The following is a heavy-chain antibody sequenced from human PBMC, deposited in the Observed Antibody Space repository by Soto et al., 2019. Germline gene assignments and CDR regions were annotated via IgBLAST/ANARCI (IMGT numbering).Heavy chain of an antibody. CDR2: IGTAGDT. CDR3: ARGSSRGYDQNDAFDI. Sequence: GGSLRLSCAASGFTFSSYDMHWVRQATGKGLEWVSAIGTAGDTYYPGSVKGRFTISRENAKNSLYLQMNSLRAGDTAVYYCARGSSRGYDQNDAFDIWGQGTMVTVSS. J-gene: IGHJ3*02. D-gene: IGHD5-12*01. V-gene: IGHV3-13*01. CDR1: GFTFSSYD.